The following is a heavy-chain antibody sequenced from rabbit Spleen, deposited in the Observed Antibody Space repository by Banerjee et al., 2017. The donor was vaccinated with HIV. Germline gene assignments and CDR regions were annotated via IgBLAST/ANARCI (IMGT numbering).Heavy chain of an antibody. CDR3: VRDQAGDADYGPYYLNL. Sequence: QERLKESGGGLVTPGGTLTLTCTASGFTISTYGVSWVRQAPGKGLEWIGYIDPIFSAAYYANWVNGRFSISRENTQNTVYLQLSSLTAADTATYFCVRDQAGDADYGPYYLNLWGQGTLVTVS. J-gene: IGHJ4*01. CDR2: IDPIFSAA. CDR1: GFTISTYG. D-gene: IGHD2-1*01. V-gene: IGHV1S36*01.